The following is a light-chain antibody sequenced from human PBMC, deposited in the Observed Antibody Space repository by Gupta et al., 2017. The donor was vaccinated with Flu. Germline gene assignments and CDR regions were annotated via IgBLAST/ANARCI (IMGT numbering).Light chain of an antibody. Sequence: SYDLTQPPSVSVSPGDTASITCSGDKLGDIYVSWYQQKPGQSPVLVIYQDTQRPSGIPERFSGSNSGNTATLTITGTQAMDEADYYCQAWDSGTCGFGGGTKLTV. CDR2: QDT. CDR1: KLGDIY. CDR3: QAWDSGTCG. J-gene: IGLJ2*01. V-gene: IGLV3-1*01.